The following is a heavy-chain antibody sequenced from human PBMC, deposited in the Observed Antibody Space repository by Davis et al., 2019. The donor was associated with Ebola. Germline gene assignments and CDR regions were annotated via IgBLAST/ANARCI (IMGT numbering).Heavy chain of an antibody. V-gene: IGHV3-21*04. J-gene: IGHJ6*02. CDR2: ISTSSSYI. CDR1: GFTFSSYS. Sequence: GGSLRLSCAASGFTFSSYSMNWVRQAPGKGLEWVSSISTSSSYIYYADSVKGRFTISRDNSKNMLYLQLSSLTPEDSAVYYCARDSFPEDGMDIWGQGTTVTVSS. CDR3: ARDSFPEDGMDI.